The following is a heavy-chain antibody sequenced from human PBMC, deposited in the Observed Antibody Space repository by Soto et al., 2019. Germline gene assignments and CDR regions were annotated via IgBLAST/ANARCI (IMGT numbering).Heavy chain of an antibody. V-gene: IGHV1-3*01. Sequence: ASVKVSCKASGYTFTSYAIHWARQAPGQRLEWMGWINAGNGNTKYSQKFQGRVTITRDTSASTAYMELSSLRSEDTAVYYCARTVVGTPYPFDIWGQGTMVTV. CDR1: GYTFTSYA. CDR2: INAGNGNT. CDR3: ARTVVGTPYPFDI. D-gene: IGHD1-26*01. J-gene: IGHJ3*02.